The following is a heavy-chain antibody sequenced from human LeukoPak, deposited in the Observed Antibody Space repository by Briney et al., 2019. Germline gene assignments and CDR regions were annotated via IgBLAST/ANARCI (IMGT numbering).Heavy chain of an antibody. V-gene: IGHV1-18*04. CDR2: ISPHNDNT. D-gene: IGHD2-2*01. CDR1: GYIFTNHG. J-gene: IGHJ6*02. Sequence: ASVKVSCKASGYIFTNHGITWVRQAPGQGLEWMGWISPHNDNTDYAQNLQGRVTMTADTSTNTVYMELRSLRSDDTAMYFCARVPSGVPAPYYYGMDVWGQGTTVIVSS. CDR3: ARVPSGVPAPYYYGMDV.